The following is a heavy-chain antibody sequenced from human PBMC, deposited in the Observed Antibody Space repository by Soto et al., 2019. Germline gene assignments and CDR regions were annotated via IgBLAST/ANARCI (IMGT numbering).Heavy chain of an antibody. Sequence: KPSETLSLTCTVSGGSISSGGYYWSWIRQHPGKGLEWIGYIYYSGSTYYNPSLKSRVTISVDTSKNQFSLKLSSVTAADTAVYYCANMAVAATPQDDGYFDYWGQGTLVTVSS. D-gene: IGHD2-15*01. V-gene: IGHV4-31*03. CDR2: IYYSGST. J-gene: IGHJ4*02. CDR3: ANMAVAATPQDDGYFDY. CDR1: GGSISSGGYY.